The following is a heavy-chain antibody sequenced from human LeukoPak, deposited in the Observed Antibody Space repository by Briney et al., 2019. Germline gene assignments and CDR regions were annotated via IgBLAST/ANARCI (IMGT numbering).Heavy chain of an antibody. CDR2: ITSSSDTI. V-gene: IGHV3-48*04. J-gene: IGHJ5*01. Sequence: PGGSLRLSCAASGFTFSSYTMNWVRQAPEKGLEWISYITSSSDTIYYADSVKGRFTISRDNVKNSLYLQMNSLRAEDTAVYYCARQSYSSGWFDCWGQGTLVTVSS. D-gene: IGHD6-19*01. CDR3: ARQSYSSGWFDC. CDR1: GFTFSSYT.